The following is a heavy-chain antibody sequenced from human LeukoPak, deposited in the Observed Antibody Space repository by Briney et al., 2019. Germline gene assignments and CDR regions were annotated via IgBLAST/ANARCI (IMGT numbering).Heavy chain of an antibody. J-gene: IGHJ4*02. V-gene: IGHV4-34*01. Sequence: PSETLPLTCAVYGGSFSGYYWSWIRQPPGKGLEWIGEINHSGSTNYNPSLKSRVTISVDTSKNQFSLKLSSVTAADTAVYYCARGYSYADYWGQGTLVTVSS. D-gene: IGHD5-18*01. CDR1: GGSFSGYY. CDR3: ARGYSYADY. CDR2: INHSGST.